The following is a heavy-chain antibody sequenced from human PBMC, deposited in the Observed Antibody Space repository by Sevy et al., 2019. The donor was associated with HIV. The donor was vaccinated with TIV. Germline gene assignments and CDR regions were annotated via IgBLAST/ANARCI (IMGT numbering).Heavy chain of an antibody. Sequence: SETLSLTCTVSGGSVSSGSYYWSWIRQPPGKGLEWIGYIYYSGSTNYNPSLKSRVTISVDTSKNQFSLILNSVTAADTAVYYCARDEGVGYSYGSETGCYYDSSGYDAFDIWGQGTMVTVSS. V-gene: IGHV4-61*01. CDR1: GGSVSSGSYY. D-gene: IGHD3-22*01. CDR2: IYYSGST. J-gene: IGHJ3*02. CDR3: ARDEGVGYSYGSETGCYYDSSGYDAFDI.